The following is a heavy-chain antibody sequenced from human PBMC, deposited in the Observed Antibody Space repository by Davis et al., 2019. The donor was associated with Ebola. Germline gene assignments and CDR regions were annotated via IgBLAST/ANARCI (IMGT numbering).Heavy chain of an antibody. V-gene: IGHV1-8*01. J-gene: IGHJ4*02. D-gene: IGHD1-7*01. Sequence: AASVKVSCKASGYSLTSFDIYWVRQAPGQGLEWVGRMSPSSGGTGFAQKFQGRVTMTSDTSISTAYMELSSLKFEDTAVYYCTRNLNGLGYWGQGTLVTVSS. CDR3: TRNLNGLGY. CDR2: MSPSSGGT. CDR1: GYSLTSFD.